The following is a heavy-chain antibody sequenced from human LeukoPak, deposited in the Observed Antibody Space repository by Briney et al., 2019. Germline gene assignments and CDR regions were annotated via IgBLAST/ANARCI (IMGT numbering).Heavy chain of an antibody. Sequence: ASVKVSCKASGYTFTSYGISWERQAPGQGLEWMGWISAYNGNTNYAQKLQGRVTMTTDTSTSTAYMELRSLRSDDTAVYYCARTPKAPAAPLDWDFDYWGQGTLVTVSS. CDR2: ISAYNGNT. CDR1: GYTFTSYG. V-gene: IGHV1-18*01. CDR3: ARTPKAPAAPLDWDFDY. J-gene: IGHJ4*02. D-gene: IGHD2-2*01.